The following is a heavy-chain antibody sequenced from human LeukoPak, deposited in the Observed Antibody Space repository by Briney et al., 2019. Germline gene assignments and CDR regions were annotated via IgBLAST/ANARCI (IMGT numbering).Heavy chain of an antibody. V-gene: IGHV3-30*03. D-gene: IGHD3-22*01. CDR3: ARANYYDSSGPGWY. CDR1: GGSFSGYY. CDR2: ISYDGSQT. J-gene: IGHJ4*02. Sequence: LSLTCAVYGGSFSGYYWSWIRQAPGKGLEWVALISYDGSQTYYVDSVKGRFTISRDNSKNTLYLQMSSLRPEDTAVYYCARANYYDSSGPGWYWGQGTLVTVSS.